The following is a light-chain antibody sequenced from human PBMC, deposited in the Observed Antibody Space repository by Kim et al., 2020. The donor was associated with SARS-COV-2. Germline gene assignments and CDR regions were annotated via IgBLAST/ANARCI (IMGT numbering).Light chain of an antibody. V-gene: IGKV3-15*01. CDR3: QQYNKWPLT. J-gene: IGKJ5*01. Sequence: EIVMTQSPATLSVSPGERATLSCWASQSVNTNVAWYQQRPGQAPRLLIYGASTRATGIPGRFSGTGSGTEFTLTISSLQSEDSAVYYCQQYNKWPLTFGQGTRLEMK. CDR2: GAS. CDR1: QSVNTN.